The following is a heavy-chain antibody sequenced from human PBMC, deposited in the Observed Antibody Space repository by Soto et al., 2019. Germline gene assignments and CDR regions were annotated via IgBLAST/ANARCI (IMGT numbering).Heavy chain of an antibody. CDR1: GYTFTSYY. CDR3: PRLGGTTVTTDAFDI. Sequence: ASVKVSFKASGYTFTSYYMHWVRQAPGQGLELVGIIIPSGGSTSYAQKFRGRVTMTRDASTSTIHMELSSLRSEGTAVYHCPRLGGTTVTTDAFDIWRQGTMVTVS. V-gene: IGHV1-46*01. CDR2: IIPSGGST. D-gene: IGHD4-17*01. J-gene: IGHJ3*02.